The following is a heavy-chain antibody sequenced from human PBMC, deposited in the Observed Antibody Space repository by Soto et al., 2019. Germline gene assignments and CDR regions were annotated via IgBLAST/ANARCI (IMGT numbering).Heavy chain of an antibody. V-gene: IGHV4-59*01. CDR2: IYYSGST. Sequence: PSETLSLTCTVSGGSISSYYWSWIRQPPGKGLEWIGYIYYSGSTNYNPSLKSRVTISVDTSKNQFSLKLSSVTAADTAVYYCARDRHHSYGSGSYKYNWFDPWGQGTLVTVSS. CDR3: ARDRHHSYGSGSYKYNWFDP. CDR1: GGSISSYY. D-gene: IGHD3-10*01. J-gene: IGHJ5*02.